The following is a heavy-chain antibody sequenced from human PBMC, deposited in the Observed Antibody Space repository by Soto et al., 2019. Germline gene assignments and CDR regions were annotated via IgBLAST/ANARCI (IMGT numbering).Heavy chain of an antibody. CDR2: ILPIFGTA. J-gene: IGHJ6*02. CDR1: GGTSSSYA. D-gene: IGHD6-6*01. Sequence: PVKVSRKASGGTSSSYAISCLRQAPGQGLEWMGGILPIFGTANYAQKFQGSVTITAHESTSTAYMELISLRSEDTAVYYCARDRGGGIAARPEYYGMDVWGQGTTVTVSS. CDR3: ARDRGGGIAARPEYYGMDV. V-gene: IGHV1-69*01.